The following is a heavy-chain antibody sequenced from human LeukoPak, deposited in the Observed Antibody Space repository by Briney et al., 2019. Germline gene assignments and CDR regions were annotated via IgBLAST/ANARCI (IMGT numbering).Heavy chain of an antibody. CDR3: ARSYSDYDYFNNWFDP. Sequence: ESGPTLVKPTQTLPLTCTFSGFSLSTSGVGVGWIRQPPGKTLEWLALIYWNDDKRYSPSLKSRLTISKDTSKNQVVLTMTNMDPVDTATYYCARSYSDYDYFNNWFDPWGQGTLVTVSS. D-gene: IGHD5-12*01. J-gene: IGHJ5*02. CDR2: IYWNDDK. V-gene: IGHV2-5*01. CDR1: GFSLSTSGVG.